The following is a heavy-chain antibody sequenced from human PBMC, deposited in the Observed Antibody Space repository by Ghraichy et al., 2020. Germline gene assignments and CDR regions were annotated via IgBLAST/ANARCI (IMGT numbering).Heavy chain of an antibody. V-gene: IGHV1-2*02. D-gene: IGHD5-18*01. CDR3: ARDFVYRGYSYGYSFDY. J-gene: IGHJ4*02. CDR2: INPNSGGT. Sequence: ASVKVSCKASGYTFTGYYMHWVRQAPGQGLEWMGWINPNSGGTNYAQKFQGRVTMTRDTSISTAYMELSRLRSDDTAVYYCARDFVYRGYSYGYSFDYWGQGTLVTVSS. CDR1: GYTFTGYY.